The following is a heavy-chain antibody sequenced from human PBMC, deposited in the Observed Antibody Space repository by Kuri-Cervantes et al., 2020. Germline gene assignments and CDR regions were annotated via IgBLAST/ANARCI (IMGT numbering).Heavy chain of an antibody. J-gene: IGHJ4*02. Sequence: ASVKVSCKASGYTFTGYYMHWVRQAPGQGLEWMGWINPNSGGTNYAQKFQGRVTMTRDASISTAYMELSRLRSDDTAVYYCAVPPDDYGDYVVDYWGQGTLVTVSS. D-gene: IGHD4-17*01. CDR2: INPNSGGT. V-gene: IGHV1-2*02. CDR1: GYTFTGYY. CDR3: AVPPDDYGDYVVDY.